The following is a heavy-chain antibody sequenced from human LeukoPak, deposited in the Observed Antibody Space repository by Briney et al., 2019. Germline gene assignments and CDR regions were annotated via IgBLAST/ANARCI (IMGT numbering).Heavy chain of an antibody. CDR2: ISSSRGYI. V-gene: IGHV3-21*01. Sequence: PGGALRLSCAASGFTFSSYSMNWGRQAPGKGLEWVSSISSSRGYIYYADPVKGRFTISRHNAKNSLYLQMNTLRAEDPAVYYCANSAYSSSWSLHGYWGQGPLVTVSS. CDR1: GFTFSSYS. J-gene: IGHJ1*01. D-gene: IGHD6-13*01. CDR3: ANSAYSSSWSLHGY.